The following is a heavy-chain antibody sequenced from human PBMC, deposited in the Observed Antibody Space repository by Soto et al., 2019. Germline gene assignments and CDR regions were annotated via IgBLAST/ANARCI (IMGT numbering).Heavy chain of an antibody. CDR3: AREGIAPHYFYGMDV. V-gene: IGHV3-74*01. Sequence: EVQLVESGGGLVQPGGSLRLSCAASGFTFSSYWMHWVRQAPGKGLVWVSRINSDGSSTSYADSVKGRFTISRDNAKNTLYLQMNSLRAEDTAVYYCAREGIAPHYFYGMDVWGQGTTVTVSS. J-gene: IGHJ6*02. CDR1: GFTFSSYW. CDR2: INSDGSST. D-gene: IGHD6-13*01.